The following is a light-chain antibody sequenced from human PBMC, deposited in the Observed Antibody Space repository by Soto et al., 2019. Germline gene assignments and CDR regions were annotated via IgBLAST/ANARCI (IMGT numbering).Light chain of an antibody. J-gene: IGKJ1*01. CDR2: AAS. Sequence: GLTQSPGTLSLSPGERTTLSCRASQSVSSSYLAWYQQKPGQAPRLLIYAASSRATGIPDRFSGSGSGTDFTLTISRLEPEDFAVYYCQQYGSSRWTFGQGTKVDIK. CDR3: QQYGSSRWT. CDR1: QSVSSSY. V-gene: IGKV3-20*01.